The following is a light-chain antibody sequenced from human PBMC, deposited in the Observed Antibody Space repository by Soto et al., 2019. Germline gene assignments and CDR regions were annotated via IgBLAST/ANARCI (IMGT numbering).Light chain of an antibody. CDR3: SSYTSSSTRV. CDR2: DVS. J-gene: IGLJ2*01. CDR1: SSDVGGYNY. Sequence: QSALTQPASVSGSPGQSITISCTGTSSDVGGYNYVSWYQQHPGKAPKLMIYDVSNRPSGVSNRFSGSKSGNTASLTISGLKSGYEADYYCSSYTSSSTRVFGGGTKLTVL. V-gene: IGLV2-14*01.